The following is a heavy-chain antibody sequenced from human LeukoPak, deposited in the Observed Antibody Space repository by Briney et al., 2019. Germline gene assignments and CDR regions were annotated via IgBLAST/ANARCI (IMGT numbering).Heavy chain of an antibody. J-gene: IGHJ5*02. CDR2: IHYSGST. Sequence: PSETLSLTCTVSGASISNFYWTWIRQPPGKGLEWIGYIHYSGSTNYNPPLKSRVTMSVDTSKNQFSLKLTSVTAADTAVYYCARGPPGGRFDPWGQGTLVTVSS. CDR1: GASISNFY. CDR3: ARGPPGGRFDP. V-gene: IGHV4-59*01. D-gene: IGHD3-10*01.